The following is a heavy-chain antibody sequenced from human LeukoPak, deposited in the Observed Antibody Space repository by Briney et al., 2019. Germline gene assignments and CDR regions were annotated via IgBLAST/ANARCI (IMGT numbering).Heavy chain of an antibody. CDR3: ASPHLGYCSSTSCTARNYGMDV. V-gene: IGHV3-66*01. CDR2: IYSGGST. D-gene: IGHD2-2*01. Sequence: GGSLRLSCAASGFTVSSNYMSWVRQAPGKGLEWVSVIYSGGSTYYADSVKGRFTISRDNAKNSLYLQMDSLRAEDTAVYYCASPHLGYCSSTSCTARNYGMDVWGQGTTVTVSS. CDR1: GFTVSSNY. J-gene: IGHJ6*02.